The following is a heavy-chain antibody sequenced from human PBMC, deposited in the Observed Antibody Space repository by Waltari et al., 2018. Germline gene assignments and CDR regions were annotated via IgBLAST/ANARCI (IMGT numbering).Heavy chain of an antibody. CDR1: GALLTSYY. CDR3: AKASSVRGRGWFDP. J-gene: IGHJ5*02. Sequence: QVQVPESGPGLVEPSETLSLTCTVSGALLTSYYWTWIRQSPGQGLETIGYFFHSGTINYNPSLNGRATSSIDTANNLFSLKLTSVTAADTAVYYCAKASSVRGRGWFDPWGQGILVTVSS. CDR2: FFHSGTI. V-gene: IGHV4-59*01. D-gene: IGHD6-13*01.